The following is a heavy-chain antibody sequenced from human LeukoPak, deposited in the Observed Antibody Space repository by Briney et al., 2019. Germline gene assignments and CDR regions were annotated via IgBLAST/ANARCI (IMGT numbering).Heavy chain of an antibody. CDR3: ARGPVVVPAAIGDYYYGMDV. V-gene: IGHV4-34*01. J-gene: IGHJ6*02. CDR2: INHSGST. CDR1: GGSFSGYY. Sequence: SETLSLTCAVYGGSFSGYYWSWIRQPPGKGLEWIGEINHSGSTNYNPSLKSRVTISVDTSKNQLSLKLSSVTAADTAVYYCARGPVVVPAAIGDYYYGMDVWGQGTTVTVSS. D-gene: IGHD2-2*01.